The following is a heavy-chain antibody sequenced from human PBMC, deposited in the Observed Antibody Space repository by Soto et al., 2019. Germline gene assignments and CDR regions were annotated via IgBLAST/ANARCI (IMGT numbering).Heavy chain of an antibody. Sequence: GGSLRLSCAASGLTFTNYAMHWVRQAPGKGLEWVSFKSYDGSTEYYADSVKGRFTISRDNPKNTLYLQMNSLRAEDTAIYYCATVTREYRLGPIDFWGQGTLVTVSS. CDR3: ATVTREYRLGPIDF. CDR1: GLTFTNYA. CDR2: KSYDGSTE. J-gene: IGHJ4*02. D-gene: IGHD5-18*01. V-gene: IGHV3-30-3*01.